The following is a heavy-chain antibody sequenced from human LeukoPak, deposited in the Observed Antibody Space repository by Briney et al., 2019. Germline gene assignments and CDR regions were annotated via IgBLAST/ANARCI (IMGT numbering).Heavy chain of an antibody. V-gene: IGHV1-2*02. J-gene: IGHJ3*02. CDR3: ARRYYDSRPYDAFDI. CDR1: GYTFTSYG. D-gene: IGHD3-22*01. CDR2: INPNSGGT. Sequence: GASVKVSCKASGYTFTSYGISWVRQAPGQGLEWMGWINPNSGGTNYAQKFQGRVTMTRDTSISTAYMELSRLRSDDTAVYYCARRYYDSRPYDAFDIWGQGTMVTVSS.